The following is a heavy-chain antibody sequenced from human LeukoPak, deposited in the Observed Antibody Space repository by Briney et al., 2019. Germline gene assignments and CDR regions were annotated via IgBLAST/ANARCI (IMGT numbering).Heavy chain of an antibody. D-gene: IGHD3-10*01. CDR1: GFTFSSYG. V-gene: IGHV3-30*18. CDR2: ISYDGSNK. Sequence: GGPLRLSCAASGFTFSSYGMHWVRQAPGKGLEWVAAISYDGSNKYYADSVKGRFTISRDNSKNTLYLQMNSLRAEDTAVYYCAKDQGFGEPNWFDPWGQGTLVTVSS. CDR3: AKDQGFGEPNWFDP. J-gene: IGHJ5*02.